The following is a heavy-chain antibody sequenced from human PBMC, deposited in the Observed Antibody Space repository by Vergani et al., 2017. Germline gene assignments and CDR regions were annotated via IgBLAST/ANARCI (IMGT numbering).Heavy chain of an antibody. V-gene: IGHV3-33*01. J-gene: IGHJ4*02. CDR2: IWYDGSIK. CDR1: EFSFSNYG. Sequence: QVQLVESGGGGVQPGRSLRLSCVASEFSFSNYGMHWVRQAPGKGLECVEGIWYDGSIKYYVDSGKGRFTVSRDNYKNTLYLQMNSLRAEDTALYYCAGAVVTAMACDYWCQGAPVTVS. CDR3: AGAVVTAMACDY. D-gene: IGHD5-18*01.